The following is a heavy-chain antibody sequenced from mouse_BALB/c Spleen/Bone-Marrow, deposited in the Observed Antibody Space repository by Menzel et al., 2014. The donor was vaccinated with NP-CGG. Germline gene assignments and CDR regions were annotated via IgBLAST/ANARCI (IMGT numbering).Heavy chain of an antibody. CDR1: GFTFSSYA. CDR2: ISSGGSYT. D-gene: IGHD1-1*01. V-gene: IGHV5-9-4*01. J-gene: IGHJ4*01. CDR3: ARDYYGSSYAMDY. Sequence: EVKLGESGGGLVKPGGSLKLSCAASGFTFSSYAMSWVRQSPEKRLAWVAEISSGGSYTYYPDTVTGRFTISRDNAKNTLCLEMSSLRSEDTAMYYCARDYYGSSYAMDYWGQGTSVTVSS.